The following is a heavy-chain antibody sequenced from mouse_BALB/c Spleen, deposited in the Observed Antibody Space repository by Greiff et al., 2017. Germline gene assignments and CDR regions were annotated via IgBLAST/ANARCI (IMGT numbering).Heavy chain of an antibody. V-gene: IGHV1-80*01. CDR3: ARLGGNPWRMDY. CDR2: IYPGDGDT. J-gene: IGHJ4*01. CDR1: GYAFSSYW. D-gene: IGHD2-1*01. Sequence: QVHVKQSGAELVRPGSSVKISCKASGYAFSSYWMNWVKQRPGQGLEWIGQIYPGDGDTNYNGKFKGKATLTADKSSSTAYMQLSSLTSEDSAVYFCARLGGNPWRMDYWGQGTSVTVSS.